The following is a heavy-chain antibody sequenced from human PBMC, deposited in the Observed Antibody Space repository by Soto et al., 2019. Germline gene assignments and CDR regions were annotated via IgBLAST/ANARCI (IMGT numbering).Heavy chain of an antibody. D-gene: IGHD3-10*01. V-gene: IGHV4-31*03. CDR3: ARGVTMVRGVIHTPYFDY. J-gene: IGHJ4*02. CDR2: IYYSGST. CDR1: GGSISSGGYY. Sequence: QVQLQESGPGLVKPSQTLSLTCTVSGGSISSGGYYWSWIRQHPGKGLEWIGYIYYSGSTYYNPSLESRVTLSVDTSKKLFSLKLSSVTAADTAVYYCARGVTMVRGVIHTPYFDYWGQGTLVTVSS.